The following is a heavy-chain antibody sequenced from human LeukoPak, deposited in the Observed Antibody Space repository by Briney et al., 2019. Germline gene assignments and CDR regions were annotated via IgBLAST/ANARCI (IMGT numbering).Heavy chain of an antibody. D-gene: IGHD6-13*01. Sequence: SETLSLTCTASGGSISSYYWSWIRQPPGKGLEWIGYIYYSGSTNYNPSLKGRATISVDTSKNQFSLKLSSVTAADTAVYYCARAIAAYKAWFDPWGQGTLVTVSS. CDR1: GGSISSYY. J-gene: IGHJ5*02. CDR2: IYYSGST. CDR3: ARAIAAYKAWFDP. V-gene: IGHV4-59*08.